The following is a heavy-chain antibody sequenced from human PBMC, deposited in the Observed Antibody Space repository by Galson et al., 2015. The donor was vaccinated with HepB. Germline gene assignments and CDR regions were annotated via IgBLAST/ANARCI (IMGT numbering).Heavy chain of an antibody. CDR2: FSGYDGST. J-gene: IGHJ6*02. CDR1: GYSFSNYG. Sequence: SVKVSCKASGYSFSNYGLSWIRQAPGPGLEWMGWFSGYDGSTNYAQRFPGRVTMTADASTGTAYLELRNLRSDDTAVFYCARDSRLELRLNNYFSYGMDVWGQGSAVIVSS. V-gene: IGHV1-18*01. CDR3: ARDSRLELRLNNYFSYGMDV. D-gene: IGHD1-1*01.